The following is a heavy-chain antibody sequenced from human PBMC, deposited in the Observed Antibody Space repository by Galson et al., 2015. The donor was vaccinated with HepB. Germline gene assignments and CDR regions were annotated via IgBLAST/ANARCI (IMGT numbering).Heavy chain of an antibody. CDR3: ARDEPSGSYRFDS. J-gene: IGHJ4*02. V-gene: IGHV3-7*01. D-gene: IGHD1-26*01. Sequence: SLRLSCAASGFTCSSYWMSWVRQAPGKGLEWVANIRQDGSEKYYVDSVKGRFTISRDNAKNSLYLQMNSLRAEDMAVYYCARDEPSGSYRFDSWGQGALVTVSS. CDR2: IRQDGSEK. CDR1: GFTCSSYW.